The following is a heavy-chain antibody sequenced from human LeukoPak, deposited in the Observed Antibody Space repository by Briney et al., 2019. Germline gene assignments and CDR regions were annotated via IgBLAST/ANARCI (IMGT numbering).Heavy chain of an antibody. J-gene: IGHJ4*02. CDR3: AREGPRGNSQFDY. CDR1: GFTFSSYG. D-gene: IGHD4-23*01. CDR2: IWYDGGNK. V-gene: IGHV3-33*01. Sequence: GGSLRLSCAASGFTFSSYGMHWVRQAPGKGLEWVALIWYDGGNKYYADSVRGRFTISRDNSKNTLYLQMNSLRAEDTAIYYCAREGPRGNSQFDYWGQGTLVTVSS.